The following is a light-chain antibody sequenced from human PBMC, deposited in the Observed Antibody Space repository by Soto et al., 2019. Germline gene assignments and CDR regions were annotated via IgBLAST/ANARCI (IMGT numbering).Light chain of an antibody. J-gene: IGKJ5*01. Sequence: EIQMTQSPSTLSGSVGDRVTITCRASQTSSSWLAWYQQKPGKAPKLLIYAASSLQSGVPSRFSGSGSGTDFTLTISSLQPEDFATYYCQQSYSTPITFGQGTRLEIK. CDR3: QQSYSTPIT. CDR2: AAS. V-gene: IGKV1-39*01. CDR1: QTSSSW.